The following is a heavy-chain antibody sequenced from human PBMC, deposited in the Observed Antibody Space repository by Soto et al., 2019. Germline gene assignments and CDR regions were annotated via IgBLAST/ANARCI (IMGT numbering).Heavy chain of an antibody. J-gene: IGHJ4*02. CDR1: GGSISSSSYS. D-gene: IGHD2-15*01. V-gene: IGHV4-30-2*01. CDR2: IYHSGST. CDR3: ARGQVVAAQH. Sequence: SETLSLTCTVSGGSISSSSYSWSWIRQPPGKGLEWIGYIYHSGSTYYNPSLKSRVTISVDRSKNQFSLKLSSVTAADTAVYYCARGQVVAAQHWGQGTLVTVSS.